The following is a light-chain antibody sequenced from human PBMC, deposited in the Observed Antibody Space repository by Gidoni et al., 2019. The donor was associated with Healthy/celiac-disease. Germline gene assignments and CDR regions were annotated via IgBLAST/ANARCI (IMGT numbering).Light chain of an antibody. J-gene: IGKJ1*01. CDR1: QSISSY. Sequence: DIQLTQSPSSLSASVGDRVTITCRASQSISSYLNWYQQKPGKAPKLLIYAASSLQSGVPSRFSGSGSETDFTLTISNLQPEDFATCYCQQSYSTATFXQXTKVEIK. V-gene: IGKV1-39*01. CDR3: QQSYSTAT. CDR2: AAS.